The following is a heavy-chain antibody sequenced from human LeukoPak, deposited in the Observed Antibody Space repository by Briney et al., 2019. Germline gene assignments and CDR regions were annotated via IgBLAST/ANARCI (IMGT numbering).Heavy chain of an antibody. V-gene: IGHV4-59*01. CDR1: GGSISSYY. J-gene: IGHJ4*02. Sequence: MASETLSLTCTVSGGSISSYYWSWIRQPPGKGLEWIGDISNSGSTNYNPSLKSRVTISVDTSKNQFSLKLSSVTAADTAVYYCARYYYESSGYWVFDYWGQGTLVTVSS. D-gene: IGHD3-22*01. CDR2: ISNSGST. CDR3: ARYYYESSGYWVFDY.